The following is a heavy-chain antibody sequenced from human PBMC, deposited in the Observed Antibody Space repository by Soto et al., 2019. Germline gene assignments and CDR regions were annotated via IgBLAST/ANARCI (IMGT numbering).Heavy chain of an antibody. D-gene: IGHD3-16*02. V-gene: IGHV1-3*01. CDR2: INAGNGNT. Sequence: QVQLVQSGAEVKKPGASVKVSCKASGHTFTSYAMHWVRQAPGQRLEWMGWINAGNGNTKYSQKFQGRVIITRDTSASTAYMELSSLRSEDTAVYYCARDQAYYDYIWGSYRLGGFDYWGQGTLVTVSS. J-gene: IGHJ4*02. CDR1: GHTFTSYA. CDR3: ARDQAYYDYIWGSYRLGGFDY.